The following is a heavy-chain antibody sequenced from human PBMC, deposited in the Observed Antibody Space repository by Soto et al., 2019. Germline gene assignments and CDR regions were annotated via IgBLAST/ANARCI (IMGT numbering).Heavy chain of an antibody. CDR2: IHYGGGT. D-gene: IGHD3-10*01. V-gene: IGHV4-59*08. Sequence: SETLSLTCKVSGDSIRSFFWSWIRQPPGKGLEWIGFIHYGGGTNYNPSVKSRVTISIDPSKNKFSLNLSSVTAADTAVYYCARQRTYDYVSGRYSPYSFDNWGRGTLVTVSS. CDR1: GDSIRSFF. J-gene: IGHJ4*02. CDR3: ARQRTYDYVSGRYSPYSFDN.